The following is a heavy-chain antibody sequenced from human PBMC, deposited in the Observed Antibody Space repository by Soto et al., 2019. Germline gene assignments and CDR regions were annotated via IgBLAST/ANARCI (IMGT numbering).Heavy chain of an antibody. V-gene: IGHV4-34*01. CDR2: INHSGST. D-gene: IGHD2-15*01. CDR3: ARVSATQVPDY. Sequence: SETLSLTCAVYGGSFSGYYWSWIRQPPGKGLEWIGEINHSGSTNYNPSLKSRVTISVDTSKNQFSLKLSSVTAADTAVYYCARVSATQVPDYWGQGTLVTVSS. CDR1: GGSFSGYY. J-gene: IGHJ4*02.